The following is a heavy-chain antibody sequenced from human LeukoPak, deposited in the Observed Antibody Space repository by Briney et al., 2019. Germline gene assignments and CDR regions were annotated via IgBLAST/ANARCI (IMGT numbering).Heavy chain of an antibody. D-gene: IGHD3-22*01. V-gene: IGHV5-51*01. J-gene: IGHJ4*02. Sequence: GESLKISCKGSGYSFTSYWISWVRQMPGKGLGWMGITYPGDSDTRYSPSFQGQVTISADKSTSSAYLQWSSPTASDTAMYYCASQPTYYYDSSGYCPLDYWGQGTLVTVSS. CDR3: ASQPTYYYDSSGYCPLDY. CDR1: GYSFTSYW. CDR2: TYPGDSDT.